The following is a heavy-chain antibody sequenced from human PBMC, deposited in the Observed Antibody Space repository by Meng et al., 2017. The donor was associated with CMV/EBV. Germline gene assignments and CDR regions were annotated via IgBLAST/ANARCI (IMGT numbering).Heavy chain of an antibody. V-gene: IGHV3-48*03. Sequence: GESLKISCAASGFTFSSYEMNCVRQAPGKGLEWVSYISSSGSTIYYADSVKGRFTISRDNAKNSLYLQMNSLRAEDTAVYYCAREDYLSSSWFPGGGMDVWGQETTVTVSS. D-gene: IGHD6-13*01. J-gene: IGHJ6*02. CDR2: ISSSGSTI. CDR3: AREDYLSSSWFPGGGMDV. CDR1: GFTFSSYE.